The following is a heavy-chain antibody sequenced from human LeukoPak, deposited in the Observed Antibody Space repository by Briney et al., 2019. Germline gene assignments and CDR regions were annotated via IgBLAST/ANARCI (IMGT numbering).Heavy chain of an antibody. J-gene: IGHJ6*02. V-gene: IGHV3-9*01. CDR1: GFTVSSNY. Sequence: GGSLRLSCAASGFTVSSNYMSWVRQAPGKGLEWVSGISWNSGSIGYADSVKGRFTISRDNAKNSLYLQMNSLRAEDTALYYCAKGRFVSGWIPSYYYYGMDVWGQGTTVTVSS. D-gene: IGHD5-18*01. CDR3: AKGRFVSGWIPSYYYYGMDV. CDR2: ISWNSGSI.